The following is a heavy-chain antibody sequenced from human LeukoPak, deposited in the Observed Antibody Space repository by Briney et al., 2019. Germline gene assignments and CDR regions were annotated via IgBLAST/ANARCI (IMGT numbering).Heavy chain of an antibody. CDR1: GGSISSSSYY. CDR2: IYYSGST. V-gene: IGHV4-39*01. J-gene: IGHJ4*02. Sequence: PSETLSLTCTVSGGSISSSSYYWGWIRQPPGKGLEWIGRIYYSGSTYYNPSLKNRVTISVDTSKNQFSLKLSSVTAEDTAVYYCARQGRYYDILTGYLLRAHFDYWGQGTLVTVSS. D-gene: IGHD3-9*01. CDR3: ARQGRYYDILTGYLLRAHFDY.